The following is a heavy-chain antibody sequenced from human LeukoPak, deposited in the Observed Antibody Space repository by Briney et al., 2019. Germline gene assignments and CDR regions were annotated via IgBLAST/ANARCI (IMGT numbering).Heavy chain of an antibody. J-gene: IGHJ5*02. CDR2: IYYSGST. CDR1: GGSISSYY. D-gene: IGHD3-3*01. Sequence: PSETLSLTCTVSGGSISSYYWSWLRQPPGKGLEWIGYIYYSGSTNYNPSLKSRVTISVDTSKNQFSLKLSSVTAADTAVYYCARHMNDFWSGYSRFDPWGQGTLVTVSS. CDR3: ARHMNDFWSGYSRFDP. V-gene: IGHV4-59*08.